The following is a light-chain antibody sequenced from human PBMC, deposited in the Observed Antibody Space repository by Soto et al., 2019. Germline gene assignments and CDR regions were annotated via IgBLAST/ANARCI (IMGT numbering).Light chain of an antibody. Sequence: DIQMTQSPSSLSASVGDRVTIICRASPTISNYLNWYQQKPGKAPKVLIYGATRLQSGVPSRFSGSGAGTDFTLTISSLQPEDFATYYCQQSYSSSFTFGPGTKVEIK. V-gene: IGKV1-39*01. CDR1: PTISNY. J-gene: IGKJ3*01. CDR2: GAT. CDR3: QQSYSSSFT.